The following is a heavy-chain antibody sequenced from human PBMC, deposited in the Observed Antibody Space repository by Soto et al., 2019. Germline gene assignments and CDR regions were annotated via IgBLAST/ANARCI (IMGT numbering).Heavy chain of an antibody. J-gene: IGHJ5*02. CDR2: IIPILGIA. V-gene: IGHV1-69*02. CDR1: GGPFSSYT. CDR3: ARGDCRTTSCYTNWFDP. D-gene: IGHD2-2*02. Sequence: GASVKGSCKASGGPFSSYTITCVRPAPGQGLEWMGRIIPILGIANYAQKFQGRVTITADKSTSTAYMELSSLRSEDTAVYYCARGDCRTTSCYTNWFDPWGQGTLVTVSS.